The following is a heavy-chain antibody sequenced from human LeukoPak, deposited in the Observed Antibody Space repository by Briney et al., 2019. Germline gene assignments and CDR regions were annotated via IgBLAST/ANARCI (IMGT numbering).Heavy chain of an antibody. V-gene: IGHV3-53*01. CDR1: GFTLISNY. CDR2: IYRGGNT. D-gene: IGHD3-3*02. CDR3: ARDLHPRLAGFFDY. J-gene: IGHJ4*02. Sequence: GGSLRLSCAPSGFTLISNYMSWVRQAPGKGLEWVSVIYRGGNTYYADSVEGRFTISRDNSKNTLYLQMKTLEAGDTAVYYCARDLHPRLAGFFDYWGQGTLVTVSS.